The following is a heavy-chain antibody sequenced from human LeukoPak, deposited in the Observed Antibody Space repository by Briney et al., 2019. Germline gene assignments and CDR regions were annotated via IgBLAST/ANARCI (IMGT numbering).Heavy chain of an antibody. Sequence: PSETLSLTCTVSGGSISSYYWSWIRQPPGKGLEWIGYIYYSGSTNYNPSLKSRVTISVDTSKNQFSLKLSSVTAADTAVYYCARRLAGRHYFDYWGQGTLVTVSS. V-gene: IGHV4-59*08. CDR3: ARRLAGRHYFDY. CDR1: GGSISSYY. J-gene: IGHJ4*02. D-gene: IGHD6-19*01. CDR2: IYYSGST.